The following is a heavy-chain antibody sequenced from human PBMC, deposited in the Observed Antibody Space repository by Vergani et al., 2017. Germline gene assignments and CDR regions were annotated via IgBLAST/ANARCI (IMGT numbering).Heavy chain of an antibody. CDR1: GFTFSDYY. J-gene: IGHJ5*02. CDR3: AKEEYCSSTSCYLHNWFDP. D-gene: IGHD2-2*01. CDR2: ISSSGSTI. V-gene: IGHV3-11*01. Sequence: QVQLVESGGGLVKPGGSLRLSCAASGFTFSDYYMSWIRQAPGKGLEWVSYISSSGSTIYYADSVKGRFTISRDNSKNTLYLQMNSLRAEDTAVYYCAKEEYCSSTSCYLHNWFDPWGQGTLVTVSS.